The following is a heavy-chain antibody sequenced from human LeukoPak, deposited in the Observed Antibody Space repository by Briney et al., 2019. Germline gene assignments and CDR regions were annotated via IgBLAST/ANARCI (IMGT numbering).Heavy chain of an antibody. CDR1: GFTFSSYS. V-gene: IGHV3-21*04. CDR2: ISSSSSYI. CDR3: AKFVAWELLDETDY. Sequence: GGSLRLSCAASGFTFSSYSMNWVRQAPGKGLEWVSSISSSSSYIYYADSVKGRFTISRDNAKNSLYLQMNSLRAEDTAVYYCAKFVAWELLDETDYWGQGTLVTVSS. D-gene: IGHD1-26*01. J-gene: IGHJ4*02.